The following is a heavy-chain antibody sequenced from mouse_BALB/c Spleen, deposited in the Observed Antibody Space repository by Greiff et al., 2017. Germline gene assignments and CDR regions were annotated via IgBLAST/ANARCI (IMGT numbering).Heavy chain of an antibody. Sequence: VKLQESGPELVKPGASVKISCKASGYAFSSSWMNWVKQRPGQGLEWIGRIYPGDGDTNYNGKFKGKATLTADKSSSTAYMQLSSLTSVDSAVYFCARRDSSGAMDYWGQGTSVTVSS. CDR1: GYAFSSSW. CDR3: ARRDSSGAMDY. CDR2: IYPGDGDT. D-gene: IGHD3-1*01. V-gene: IGHV1-82*01. J-gene: IGHJ4*01.